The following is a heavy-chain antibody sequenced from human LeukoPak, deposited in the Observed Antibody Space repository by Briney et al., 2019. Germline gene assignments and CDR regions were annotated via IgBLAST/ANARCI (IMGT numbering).Heavy chain of an antibody. CDR2: IYYSGST. CDR1: GGSISSGDYY. CDR3: ARGGGYSSGWFYFDY. D-gene: IGHD6-19*01. Sequence: SETLSLTCTVSGGSISSGDYYWSWIRQPPGKGLEWIGYIYYSGSTYYNPSLKSRVTISVDTSKNQFSLKLSSVTAADTAVYYCARGGGYSSGWFYFDYWGQGTLVTVSS. V-gene: IGHV4-30-4*01. J-gene: IGHJ4*02.